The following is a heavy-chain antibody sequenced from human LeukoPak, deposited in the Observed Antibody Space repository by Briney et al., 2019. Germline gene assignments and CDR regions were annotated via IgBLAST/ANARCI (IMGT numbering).Heavy chain of an antibody. J-gene: IGHJ4*02. CDR3: ARAYSGTSYYFDY. CDR1: GGSISSSSYY. CDR2: IYYSGST. D-gene: IGHD1-26*01. Sequence: SETLSLTCTVSGGSISSSSYYWGWIRQPPGKGLEWIGSIYYSGSTYYNPSLKSRVTISVDTSKNQFSLKLSSVTAADTAVYYCARAYSGTSYYFDYWGQGTLVTVSS. V-gene: IGHV4-39*07.